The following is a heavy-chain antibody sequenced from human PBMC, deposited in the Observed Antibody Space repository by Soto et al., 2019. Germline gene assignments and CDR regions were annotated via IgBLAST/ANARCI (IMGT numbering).Heavy chain of an antibody. CDR3: ARGRDIAAAGPTAFDI. CDR1: GFTFSSYG. V-gene: IGHV3-13*01. J-gene: IGHJ3*02. CDR2: IGTAGDT. Sequence: GGSLRLSCAASGFTFSSYGMHWVRQATGKGLEWVSAIGTAGDTYYPGSVKGRFTISRENAKNSLYLQMNSLRAGDTAVYYCARGRDIAAAGPTAFDIWGQGTMVTVPS. D-gene: IGHD6-13*01.